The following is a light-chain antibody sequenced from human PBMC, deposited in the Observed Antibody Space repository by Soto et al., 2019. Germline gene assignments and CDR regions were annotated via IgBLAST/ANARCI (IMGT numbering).Light chain of an antibody. J-gene: IGLJ3*02. CDR3: QSADITATYRV. V-gene: IGLV3-25*02. CDR2: KDA. CDR1: ELPTQY. Sequence: SYELTQPPSVSVSPGQTARITCSGDELPTQYAYWYQQRPGQAPVLVMYKDAERPSGIPERFSGSTSGTTVTLTISGVQADDEADYYCQSADITATYRVFGGGTKLTVL.